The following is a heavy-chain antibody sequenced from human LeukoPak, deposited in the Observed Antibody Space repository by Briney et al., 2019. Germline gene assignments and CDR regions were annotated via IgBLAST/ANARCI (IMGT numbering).Heavy chain of an antibody. D-gene: IGHD6-13*01. CDR2: ISGGSDAT. CDR1: EFTFSIYA. V-gene: IGHV3-23*01. J-gene: IGHJ4*02. CDR3: ARVSYSSSWYFDY. Sequence: GGSLRLSCTASEFTFSIYAMSWVRQAPGKGLEWVSVISGGSDATFYADSVKGRFTISRDNSKNTMYLQMNSLRVEDTAVYYCARVSYSSSWYFDYWGQGTLVTVSS.